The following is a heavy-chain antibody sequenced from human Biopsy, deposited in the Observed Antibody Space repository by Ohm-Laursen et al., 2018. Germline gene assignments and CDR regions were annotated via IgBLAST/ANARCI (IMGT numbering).Heavy chain of an antibody. CDR1: GGSFTSHY. CDR3: ARGSNEYGGLYFPH. V-gene: IGHV4-59*11. J-gene: IGHJ1*01. CDR2: NPHTGYT. D-gene: IGHD4-23*01. Sequence: SDTLSLTCPVSGGSFTSHYWTWIRQPPGKGLEWIGHNPHTGYTSYKSSLKSRVTISLDTSRKHFSLRFTSLAAADTAVYYCARGSNEYGGLYFPHWGQGTLVTVSS.